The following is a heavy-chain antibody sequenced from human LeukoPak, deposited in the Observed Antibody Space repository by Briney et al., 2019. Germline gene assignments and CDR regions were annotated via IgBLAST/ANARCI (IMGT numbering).Heavy chain of an antibody. CDR1: GGSFSGYY. CDR2: INHSGST. Sequence: KPSETLSLTCAVYGGSFSGYYWSWIRQPPGKGLGWIGEINHSGSTNYNPSLKSRVTISVDTSKNQFSLKLSSVTAADTAVYYCARANITGTASTPNFDYWGQGTLVTVSS. CDR3: ARANITGTASTPNFDY. V-gene: IGHV4-34*01. D-gene: IGHD1-20*01. J-gene: IGHJ4*02.